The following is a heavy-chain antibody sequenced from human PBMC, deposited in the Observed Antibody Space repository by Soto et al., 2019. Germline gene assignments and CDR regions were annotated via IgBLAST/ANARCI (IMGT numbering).Heavy chain of an antibody. J-gene: IGHJ6*03. D-gene: IGHD2-15*01. V-gene: IGHV3-21*01. Sequence: EVQLVESGGGLVKPGGSLRLSCAASGFTFSSYAMNWVRQAPGKGLEWLSSIGSSGTYIYYADSVKGRFTISRDNAKNSLYLQMNSLRAEDTAVYFCARWAFCSGGSCSKFYYYMDVWGKGTTVTVSS. CDR3: ARWAFCSGGSCSKFYYYMDV. CDR2: IGSSGTYI. CDR1: GFTFSSYA.